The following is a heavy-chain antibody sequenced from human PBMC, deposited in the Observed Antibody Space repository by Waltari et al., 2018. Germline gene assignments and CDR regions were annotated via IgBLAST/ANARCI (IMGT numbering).Heavy chain of an antibody. V-gene: IGHV3-23*01. J-gene: IGHJ4*02. D-gene: IGHD3-10*01. CDR2: IRGSGGST. Sequence: EVQLLESGGGLVQPGGSLRLSCAASGFTFSSYAMSWVRQAPGKGLEWVSAIRGSGGSTYYADSVKGRLTISRDNSKSPLYLQMNSLRAEDTAVYYCAKDRGGGGFDYWGQGTLVTVSS. CDR3: AKDRGGGGFDY. CDR1: GFTFSSYA.